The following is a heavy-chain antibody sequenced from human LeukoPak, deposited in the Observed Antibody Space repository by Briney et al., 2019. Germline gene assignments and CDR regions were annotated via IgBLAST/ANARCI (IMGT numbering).Heavy chain of an antibody. J-gene: IGHJ4*02. CDR2: ISTSGGRT. CDR3: ARLREIPVFGVVTKSTSYFDY. V-gene: IGHV3-23*01. CDR1: GFSFSNYA. Sequence: GGSLRLSCVVSGFSFSNYAMSWVRQAPGKGLEWVSAISTSGGRTYYADSVKGRFAISRNNSKNTLYLQMNSLRAEDTAVYYCARLREIPVFGVVTKSTSYFDYWGQGTLVTVSS. D-gene: IGHD3-3*01.